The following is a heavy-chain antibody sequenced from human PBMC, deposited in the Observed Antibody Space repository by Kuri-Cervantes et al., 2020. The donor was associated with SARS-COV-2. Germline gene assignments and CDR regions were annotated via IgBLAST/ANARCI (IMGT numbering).Heavy chain of an antibody. CDR2: IFHDGST. CDR3: ARESTYTFDI. J-gene: IGHJ3*02. Sequence: GSLRLSCAVSGGSFSGYSWTWIRQPPGKGLQWIGEIFHDGSTKFNPSLSLRGRVTMSLDKSKNHFSLNLTSVTAADTAVYYCARESTYTFDIWGQGTLVTVSS. CDR1: GGSFSGYS. V-gene: IGHV4-34*12. D-gene: IGHD2-2*02.